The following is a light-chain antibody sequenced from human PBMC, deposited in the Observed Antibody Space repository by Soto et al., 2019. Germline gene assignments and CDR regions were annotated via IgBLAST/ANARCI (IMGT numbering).Light chain of an antibody. CDR2: WAS. V-gene: IGKV4-1*01. CDR3: QQYFTAPVT. Sequence: DIVMPQSPDSLAVSLGERPTTHCNSSQNVLYSGNNKNYLAWYQQKPGQSPKLLIYWASTRESGVPDRFSGSGSGTDFTLTISSLQAEDVAVYYCQQYFTAPVTFGGGTKVDIK. CDR1: QNVLYSGNNKNY. J-gene: IGKJ4*01.